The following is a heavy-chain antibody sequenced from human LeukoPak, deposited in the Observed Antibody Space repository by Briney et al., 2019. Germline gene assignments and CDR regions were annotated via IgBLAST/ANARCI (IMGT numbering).Heavy chain of an antibody. Sequence: GRSLRLSCAPSGFTFSSYGMHWVRQAPGKGLKWVALISYDGSNKYYADSVKGRFTISRDNSKNTLYLQMNSLRAEDTAVYYCAKEPKPRPTVGYFQHWGQGTLVTVSS. CDR3: AKEPKPRPTVGYFQH. D-gene: IGHD1-14*01. CDR1: GFTFSSYG. CDR2: ISYDGSNK. V-gene: IGHV3-30*18. J-gene: IGHJ1*01.